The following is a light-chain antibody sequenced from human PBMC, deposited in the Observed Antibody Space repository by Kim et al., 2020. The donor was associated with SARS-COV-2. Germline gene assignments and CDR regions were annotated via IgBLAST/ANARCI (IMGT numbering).Light chain of an antibody. Sequence: DIVMTQSPDSLAVSLGERATINCKSSQSVLCSSNNKNYLAWYQQKPGQPPKLLIYWASTRDSGVPDRFSGSGSGTDFTLTISNLQAEDVAVYYCQQYYSTPLTFAGGTKVDIK. V-gene: IGKV4-1*01. CDR3: QQYYSTPLT. CDR1: QSVLCSSNNKNY. CDR2: WAS. J-gene: IGKJ4*01.